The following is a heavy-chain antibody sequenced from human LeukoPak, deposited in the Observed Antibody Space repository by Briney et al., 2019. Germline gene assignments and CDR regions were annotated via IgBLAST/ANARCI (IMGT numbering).Heavy chain of an antibody. D-gene: IGHD5-24*01. Sequence: PSETLSLTCTVSGGSISGSSYYWGWIRQPPGKGLEWIGSIYYSGSTYYNPSLKSRVTISVDTSKNQFSLKLSSVTAADTTVYYCAREMATILFDPWGQGTLVTVSS. CDR2: IYYSGST. CDR1: GGSISGSSYY. CDR3: AREMATILFDP. V-gene: IGHV4-39*07. J-gene: IGHJ5*02.